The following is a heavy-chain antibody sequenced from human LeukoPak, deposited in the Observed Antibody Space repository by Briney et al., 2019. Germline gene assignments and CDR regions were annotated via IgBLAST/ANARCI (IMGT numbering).Heavy chain of an antibody. CDR2: ISSSSSTI. J-gene: IGHJ6*03. CDR1: GFTFSSYS. Sequence: GGSLRLSCAASGFTFSSYSMNWVRQAPGKGLEWVSYISSSSSTIYYADSVKGRFTISRDNAKNSLYLQMNSLRAEDTAVYYCARDWGYHYYYYMDVWGKGITVTVSS. CDR3: ARDWGYHYYYYMDV. D-gene: IGHD3-16*01. V-gene: IGHV3-48*01.